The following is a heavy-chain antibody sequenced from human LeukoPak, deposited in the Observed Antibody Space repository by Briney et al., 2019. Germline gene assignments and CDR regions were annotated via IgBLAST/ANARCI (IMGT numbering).Heavy chain of an antibody. CDR2: IYHSGST. J-gene: IGHJ4*02. CDR1: GGSISSGGYY. D-gene: IGHD4-17*01. Sequence: KSSETLSLTCTVPGGSISSGGYYWSWIRQPPGKGLEWIGYIYHSGSTYYNPSLKSRVTISVDRSKNQFSLKLSSVTAADTAVYYCARVKVYGDYRPDDYWGQGTLVTVSS. V-gene: IGHV4-30-2*01. CDR3: ARVKVYGDYRPDDY.